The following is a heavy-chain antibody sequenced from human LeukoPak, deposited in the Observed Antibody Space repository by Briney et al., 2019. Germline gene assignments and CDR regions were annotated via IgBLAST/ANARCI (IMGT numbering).Heavy chain of an antibody. CDR3: ARAIPSPDCGGDCYSGAFDY. V-gene: IGHV3-30-3*01. CDR1: GFIFTSYA. D-gene: IGHD2-21*02. CDR2: ISFDGSDK. J-gene: IGHJ4*02. Sequence: GGSLRLSCAASGFIFTSYAMNWVRQAPGKGLEWVAVISFDGSDKYYADSVKGRFTISRDNSKNTLYLQMNSLRAEDTAVYYCARAIPSPDCGGDCYSGAFDYWGQGTLVTVSS.